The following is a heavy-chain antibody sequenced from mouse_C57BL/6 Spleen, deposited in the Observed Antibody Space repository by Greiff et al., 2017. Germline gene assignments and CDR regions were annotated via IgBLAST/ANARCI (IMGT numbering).Heavy chain of an antibody. CDR3: ARRENYYGSSAFAY. D-gene: IGHD1-1*01. CDR1: GYTFTDYN. V-gene: IGHV1-18*01. Sequence: EVQLQQSGPELVKPGASVKIPCKASGYTFTDYNMDWVKQSHGKSLEWIGDINPNNGGTIYNQKFKGKATLTVDKSSSTAYMELRSLTSEDTAVYYCARRENYYGSSAFAYWGQGTLVTVSA. J-gene: IGHJ3*01. CDR2: INPNNGGT.